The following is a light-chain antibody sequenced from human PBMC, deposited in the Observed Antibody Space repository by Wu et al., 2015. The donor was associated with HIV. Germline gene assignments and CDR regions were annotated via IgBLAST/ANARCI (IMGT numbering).Light chain of an antibody. V-gene: IGKV3-20*01. CDR2: GAS. J-gene: IGKJ2*03. Sequence: EIVLTQSPGTLSLSPGERATLSCRGSQSVSSSYLAWYQQKLGQAPRLLIYGASSRATGIPDRFSGSGSGTDFTLTISRLEPEDFAVYFCHHYGSSPHSFGQGTKLEIK. CDR1: QSVSSSY. CDR3: HHYGSSPHS.